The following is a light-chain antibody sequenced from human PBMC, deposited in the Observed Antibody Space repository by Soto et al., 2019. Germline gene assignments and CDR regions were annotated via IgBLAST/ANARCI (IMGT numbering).Light chain of an antibody. CDR3: QQYYSTSRT. Sequence: DLLITQSPDSLVVSRGERATINCKSSQSDLYNSNNKNYLDWYQEKPGQPPKSLVYWGAKREFGVPDRASGSGSGTGFTLTISSLQAEDVAVYYCQQYYSTSRTFGHGTKVDI. J-gene: IGKJ1*01. V-gene: IGKV4-1*01. CDR1: QSDLYNSNNKNY. CDR2: WGA.